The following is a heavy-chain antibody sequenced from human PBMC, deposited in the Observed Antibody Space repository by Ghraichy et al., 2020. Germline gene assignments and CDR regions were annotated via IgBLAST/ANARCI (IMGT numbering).Heavy chain of an antibody. Sequence: SVKVSCKASGYTFSGYHMHWVRQAPGQGLEWMGRINPKSGDTNYAKNFQGRDTMTRDTSISTAYMELSRLRSDDTAVYYCASDRDMVAAGTEFDYWGQGTLVTVSS. CDR2: INPKSGDT. J-gene: IGHJ4*02. CDR3: ASDRDMVAAGTEFDY. CDR1: GYTFSGYH. D-gene: IGHD6-13*01. V-gene: IGHV1-2*06.